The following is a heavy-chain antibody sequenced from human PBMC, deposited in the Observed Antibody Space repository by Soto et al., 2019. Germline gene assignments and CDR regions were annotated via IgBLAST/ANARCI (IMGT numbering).Heavy chain of an antibody. Sequence: ESGGGVVQPGRSRRLSCAASGFTFSSYGMHWVRQAPGKGLEWVAVTSYDGSKKYYGDSVKGRFTISRDNSMNTVYLQMDSLSAEDTAVYYCAQELGLWSGYLDAFDIWGQGTMVTVSS. J-gene: IGHJ3*02. V-gene: IGHV3-30*18. CDR1: GFTFSSYG. CDR3: AQELGLWSGYLDAFDI. D-gene: IGHD3-3*01. CDR2: TSYDGSKK.